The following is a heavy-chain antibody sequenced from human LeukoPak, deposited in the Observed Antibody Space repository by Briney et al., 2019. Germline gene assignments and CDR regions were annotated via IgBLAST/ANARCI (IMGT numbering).Heavy chain of an antibody. CDR2: MNPNSGDT. D-gene: IGHD3-22*01. CDR3: ATEDYDSGSFDP. CDR1: GYTFASNY. J-gene: IGHJ5*02. V-gene: IGHV1-8*03. Sequence: GASVKVSCKAFGYTFASNYMHWVRQAPGQGLEWMGWMNPNSGDTAYAHKFQGRVTITRNTSISTAYMELSSLKSEDTAVYYCATEDYDSGSFDPWGQGTLVTVSS.